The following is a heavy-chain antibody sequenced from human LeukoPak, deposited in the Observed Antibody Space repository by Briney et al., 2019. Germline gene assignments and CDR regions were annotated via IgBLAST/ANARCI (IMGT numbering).Heavy chain of an antibody. CDR1: GGSISSGGYY. V-gene: IGHV4-31*03. J-gene: IGHJ4*02. D-gene: IGHD3-22*01. Sequence: SETLSLTCTVSGGSISSGGYYWSWIRQHPGKGLEWVGYISYSGSTYYNPSLKSRVTISVDTSKNQFSLKLSSVTAADTAAYYCARLGLRITMIVVAEPDYFDYWGQGTLVTVSS. CDR3: ARLGLRITMIVVAEPDYFDY. CDR2: ISYSGST.